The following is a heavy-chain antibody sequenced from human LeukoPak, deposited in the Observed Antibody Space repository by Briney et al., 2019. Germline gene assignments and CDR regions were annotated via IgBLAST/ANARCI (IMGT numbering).Heavy chain of an antibody. Sequence: GESLKISCKGSGYSFTKYWIGWVRQMPGKGLEWMVIIYPDDSDTRYSPSFQGQVTISADKSINTAYLQWGSLEASDSSMYYCARLADGYNFDYWGQGTLVTVSS. CDR1: GYSFTKYW. CDR2: IYPDDSDT. D-gene: IGHD5-24*01. V-gene: IGHV5-51*01. CDR3: ARLADGYNFDY. J-gene: IGHJ4*02.